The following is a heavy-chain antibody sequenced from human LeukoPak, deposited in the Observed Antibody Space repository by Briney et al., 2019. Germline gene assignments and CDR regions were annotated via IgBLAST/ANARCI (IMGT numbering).Heavy chain of an antibody. V-gene: IGHV4-59*01. J-gene: IGHJ6*04. CDR3: ARVLWFGGLWGGVGGKGVVDV. CDR1: GGTISSYH. Sequence: SETLSLTCTGSGGTISSYHWHWIRQPPGKGLEWIGYIYYSGSTNYNPSLKSRVTISVDTSKNQFSLKLSSVTAADTAVYYCARVLWFGGLWGGVGGKGVVDVWGKGTTVTVSS. D-gene: IGHD3-10*01. CDR2: IYYSGST.